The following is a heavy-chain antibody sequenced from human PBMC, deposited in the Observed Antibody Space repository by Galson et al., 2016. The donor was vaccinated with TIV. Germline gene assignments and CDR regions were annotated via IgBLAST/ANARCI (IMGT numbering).Heavy chain of an antibody. CDR2: ITTTVPNT. CDR1: GFTFRIYT. Sequence: LRLSCAASGFTFRIYTMNWVRQAPGKGLGWVSAITTTVPNTYYADSLKGRFTIPRDNAKNSLFLQMNSLRVEDTGVYYCVRAGSGWYELDYWGQGTLVTVSS. J-gene: IGHJ4*02. CDR3: VRAGSGWYELDY. V-gene: IGHV3-21*01. D-gene: IGHD6-19*01.